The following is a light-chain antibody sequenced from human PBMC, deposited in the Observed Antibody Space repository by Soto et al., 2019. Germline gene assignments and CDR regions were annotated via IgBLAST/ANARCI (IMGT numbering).Light chain of an antibody. CDR2: AAS. Sequence: AIQLTQSPSSLSASVGDRVTITCRASRDISSFLAWYQQRPGKAPKLLIYAASTLESGVPSRFSGSGSGTGFTLTISSLQPEDFATYYCQQVNYFPRTLGQATKVDIK. V-gene: IGKV1D-13*01. J-gene: IGKJ1*01. CDR1: RDISSF. CDR3: QQVNYFPRT.